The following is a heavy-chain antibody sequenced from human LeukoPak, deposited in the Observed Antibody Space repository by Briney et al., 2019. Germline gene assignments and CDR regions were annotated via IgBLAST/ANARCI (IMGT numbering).Heavy chain of an antibody. Sequence: GGSLRLSCAASGFTFDDYAMQWVRQAPGKGLEWVSGISWNSGSIGYADSVKGRFTISRDNAKNSLYLQMNSLRAEDTALYYCAGSEEHYGGNSHHFDYWGQGTLVTVSS. CDR1: GFTFDDYA. J-gene: IGHJ4*02. V-gene: IGHV3-9*01. CDR2: ISWNSGSI. CDR3: AGSEEHYGGNSHHFDY. D-gene: IGHD4-23*01.